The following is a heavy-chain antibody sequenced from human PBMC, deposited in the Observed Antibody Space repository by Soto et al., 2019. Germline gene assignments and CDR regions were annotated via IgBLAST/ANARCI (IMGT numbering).Heavy chain of an antibody. Sequence: QVKLQESGPGLVKPSETLSLTCTVSGDSVSSGAYYWSWVRQPPGKGLEWIGYIYYNAITNYNPSLKSRVTIVVYTSKSEISLTLNSVTAADTAVYYCARAYIAAAGTIFDPWGQGVLVTVSA. CDR2: IYYNAIT. CDR3: ARAYIAAAGTIFDP. D-gene: IGHD6-13*01. CDR1: GDSVSSGAYY. V-gene: IGHV4-61*08. J-gene: IGHJ5*02.